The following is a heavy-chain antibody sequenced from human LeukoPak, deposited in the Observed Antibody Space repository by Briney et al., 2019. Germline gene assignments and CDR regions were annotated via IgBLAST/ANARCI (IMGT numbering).Heavy chain of an antibody. D-gene: IGHD2-8*01. CDR3: ARIMMKAFSFYYMDV. J-gene: IGHJ6*03. CDR1: GYTFTGYY. CDR2: INPNSGCT. Sequence: ASVNVSCKASGYTFTGYYMHWVRQAPGQGLEWMGCINPNSGCTNYAQKFQGRVTMTRDTSISTEYMGLSSLPFQDTAVYYCARIMMKAFSFYYMDVWGKGTAITVS. V-gene: IGHV1-2*02.